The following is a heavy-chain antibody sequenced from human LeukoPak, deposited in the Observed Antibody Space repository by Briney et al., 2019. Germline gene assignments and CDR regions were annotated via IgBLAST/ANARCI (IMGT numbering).Heavy chain of an antibody. CDR1: GGSFSGYY. Sequence: SETLSLTCAVYGGSFSGYYWSWIRQPPGKGLEWIGEINHSGSTNYNPSLKSRVTISVDTSKNQFSLKLSSVTAADTAVYYCARGFSVQPWDYFDYWGQGTLVTVSS. V-gene: IGHV4-34*01. J-gene: IGHJ4*02. CDR2: INHSGST. D-gene: IGHD5-18*01. CDR3: ARGFSVQPWDYFDY.